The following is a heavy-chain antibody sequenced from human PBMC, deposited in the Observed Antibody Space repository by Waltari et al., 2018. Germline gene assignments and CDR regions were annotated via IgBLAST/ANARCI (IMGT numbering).Heavy chain of an antibody. CDR2: IYYSGST. CDR1: GGSISSYY. CDR3: ARDRTPTSPDAFDI. J-gene: IGHJ3*02. V-gene: IGHV4-59*01. Sequence: QVQLQESGPGLVKPSETLYLTCTVSGGSISSYYCSWIRQPPVKGLEWIGYIYYSGSTNYNPSLKSRVTISVDTSKNQFSLKLSSVTAADTAVYYCARDRTPTSPDAFDIWGQGTMVTVSS.